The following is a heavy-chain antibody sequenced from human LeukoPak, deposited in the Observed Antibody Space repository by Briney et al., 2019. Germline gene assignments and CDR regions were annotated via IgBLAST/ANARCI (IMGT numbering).Heavy chain of an antibody. CDR3: ARGRPWGLVATTIQTDY. V-gene: IGHV4-34*01. J-gene: IGHJ4*02. Sequence: SETLSLTCAVYGGSFSGYYWSWIRQPPGKGLEWIGEINHSGSTNYNPSLKSRVTISVDTSKNQFSLKLSSVTAADTAVYYCARGRPWGLVATTIQTDYWGQGTLVTVSS. CDR2: INHSGST. D-gene: IGHD5-12*01. CDR1: GGSFSGYY.